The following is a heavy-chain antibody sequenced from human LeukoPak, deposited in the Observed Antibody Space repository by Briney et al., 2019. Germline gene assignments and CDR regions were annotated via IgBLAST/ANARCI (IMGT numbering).Heavy chain of an antibody. J-gene: IGHJ5*02. CDR3: ARDWAPLSGNYYDAWFDP. CDR1: GYTFTSYG. Sequence: GASVKVSCKASGYTFTSYGISWVRQAPGQGLEWMGWISGYNGNANYAQKLQGRVTMTTDTSTSTAYMELRSLRSDDTAVYYCARDWAPLSGNYYDAWFDPWGQGTLVTVSS. D-gene: IGHD1-26*01. CDR2: ISGYNGNA. V-gene: IGHV1-18*01.